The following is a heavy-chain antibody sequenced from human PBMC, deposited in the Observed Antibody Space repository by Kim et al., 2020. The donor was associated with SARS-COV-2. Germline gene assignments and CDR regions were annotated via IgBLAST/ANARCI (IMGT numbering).Heavy chain of an antibody. CDR2: IIPIFGTA. J-gene: IGHJ6*02. CDR3: ASRWYGPVGDPFYYYYYGMDV. Sequence: SVKVSCKASGGTFSSYAISWVRQAPGQGLEWMGGIIPIFGTANYAQKFQGRVTITADESTSTAYMELSSLRSEDTAVYYCASRWYGPVGDPFYYYYYGMDVWGQGTTVTVSS. CDR1: GGTFSSYA. D-gene: IGHD2-15*01. V-gene: IGHV1-69*13.